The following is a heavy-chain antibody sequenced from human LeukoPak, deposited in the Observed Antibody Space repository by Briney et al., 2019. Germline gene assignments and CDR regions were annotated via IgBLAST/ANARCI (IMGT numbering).Heavy chain of an antibody. CDR1: GFTFSDYF. V-gene: IGHV3-11*04. J-gene: IGHJ4*02. CDR3: ARDTGVGYFDY. CDR2: SSSSGSTI. Sequence: GGSLRLSCAASGFTFSDYFMSWIRQAPGKGLEWVSYSSSSGSTINYAASVKGRFTISRDNAKNSLYLQMNSLRAEDTAVYYCARDTGVGYFDYWGQGTLVTVSS. D-gene: IGHD4-23*01.